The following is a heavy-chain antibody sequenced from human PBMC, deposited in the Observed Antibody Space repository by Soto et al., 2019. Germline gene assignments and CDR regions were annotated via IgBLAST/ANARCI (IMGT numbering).Heavy chain of an antibody. J-gene: IGHJ5*02. Sequence: QVQLQESGPGLVKPSQTLSLTCTVSGDSISRGGYYWNWLRQHPRKGLEWIGYIYHSGSTNYNPSLKSRVTISVDTSKNQLSLELSSVTAADTAIYYCARDGAGAYGLGWFDPWGQGILVTVSS. D-gene: IGHD2-21*01. V-gene: IGHV4-31*03. CDR2: IYHSGST. CDR1: GDSISRGGYY. CDR3: ARDGAGAYGLGWFDP.